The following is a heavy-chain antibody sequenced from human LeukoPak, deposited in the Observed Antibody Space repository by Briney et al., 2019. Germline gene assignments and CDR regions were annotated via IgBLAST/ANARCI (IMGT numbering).Heavy chain of an antibody. CDR3: ATVPVYSSSWLDY. CDR2: MNPNSGNT. Sequence: ASVKVSCKASGYTFTSYDINGVRQATGQGLEWMGWMNPNSGNTGYAQKFQGRVTMTRNTSISTAYMELSSLRSEDTAVYYCATVPVYSSSWLDYWGQGTLVTVSS. CDR1: GYTFTSYD. D-gene: IGHD6-13*01. V-gene: IGHV1-8*01. J-gene: IGHJ4*02.